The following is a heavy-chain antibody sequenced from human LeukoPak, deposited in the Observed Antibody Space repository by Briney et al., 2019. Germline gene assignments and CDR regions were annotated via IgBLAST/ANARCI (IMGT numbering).Heavy chain of an antibody. Sequence: GGSLRLSCAASGFTFSSYSMNWVRQPPGKGLEWVSSISSSSRYIYYADSVKGRSTISRDNAKNSLYLQMNSLRAEDTAVYYCARDGGTGTAKNYWGQGTLVTVSS. CDR2: ISSSSRYI. V-gene: IGHV3-21*01. CDR1: GFTFSSYS. CDR3: ARDGGTGTAKNY. D-gene: IGHD1-1*01. J-gene: IGHJ4*02.